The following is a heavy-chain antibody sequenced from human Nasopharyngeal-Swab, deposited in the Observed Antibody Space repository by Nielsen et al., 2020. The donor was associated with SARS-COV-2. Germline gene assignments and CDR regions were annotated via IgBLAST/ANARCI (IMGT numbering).Heavy chain of an antibody. Sequence: GGSLRLSCAASGFTFKNYNFNWVRQAPGQGLEWVSSISSSSSYIYYADSVKGRFTISRDNAKNSLYLQMNSLRAEDTAVYYCARDGLDYDFWSAYFMDVWGQGTTVTVSS. CDR2: ISSSSSYI. D-gene: IGHD3-3*01. J-gene: IGHJ6*02. CDR1: GFTFKNYN. V-gene: IGHV3-21*01. CDR3: ARDGLDYDFWSAYFMDV.